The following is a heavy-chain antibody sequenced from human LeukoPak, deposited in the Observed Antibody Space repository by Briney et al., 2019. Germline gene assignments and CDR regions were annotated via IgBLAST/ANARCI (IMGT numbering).Heavy chain of an antibody. CDR1: GYTFTGYY. D-gene: IGHD6-19*01. CDR3: ARVGSSGWDSIDY. J-gene: IGHJ4*02. CDR2: INPNSGGT. V-gene: IGHV1-2*02. Sequence: AASVKVSCKASGYTFTGYYMHWVRQAPGQGLEWMGWINPNSGGTNYAQKFQGRVTMTRDTSISTAYMELSRVRSDDTAVYYCARVGSSGWDSIDYWGQGTLVTDSS.